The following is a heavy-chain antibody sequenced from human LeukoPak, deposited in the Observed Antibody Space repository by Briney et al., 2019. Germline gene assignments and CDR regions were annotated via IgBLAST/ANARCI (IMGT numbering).Heavy chain of an antibody. D-gene: IGHD6-13*01. J-gene: IGHJ5*02. V-gene: IGHV3-7*01. CDR2: IKQDGGEK. Sequence: GGSLRLSCAASGFTSSSYWMSWVRQAPGKGLEWVANIKQDGGEKCYVDSVKGRFTISRDNAKNSVYLQMNSLRAEDTAVYYCAREETAARYHWFDPWGQGTLVTVSS. CDR3: AREETAARYHWFDP. CDR1: GFTSSSYW.